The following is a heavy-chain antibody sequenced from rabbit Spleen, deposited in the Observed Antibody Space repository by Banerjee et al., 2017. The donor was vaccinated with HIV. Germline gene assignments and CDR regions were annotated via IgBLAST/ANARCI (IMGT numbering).Heavy chain of an antibody. CDR3: ARGGLHTADFADFDL. D-gene: IGHD1-1*01. CDR1: GLDFSVGDV. CDR2: IYGDRSGST. V-gene: IGHV1S45*01. Sequence: QQQLVESGGGLVKPGASLTISCKASGLDFSVGDVMCWVRQAPGKGLEWIGCIYGDRSGSTYYASWAKGRFTISKTSSTTVTLQMTSLTAADTATYFCARGGLHTADFADFDLWGQGTLVTVS. J-gene: IGHJ4*01.